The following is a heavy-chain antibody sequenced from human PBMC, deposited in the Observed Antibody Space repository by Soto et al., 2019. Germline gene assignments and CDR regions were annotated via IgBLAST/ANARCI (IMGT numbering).Heavy chain of an antibody. J-gene: IGHJ4*02. D-gene: IGHD4-17*01. Sequence: GGSLRLSCAASGFSFSTSGMDWVRQAPGKGLEWVSYISTTSESIHYTDSVRGRFTVSRDNAKSSLSLQMNSLRHEDTAVYYCARATVTLDYWGQGTLVTVSS. CDR1: GFSFSTSG. CDR2: ISTTSESI. V-gene: IGHV3-48*02. CDR3: ARATVTLDY.